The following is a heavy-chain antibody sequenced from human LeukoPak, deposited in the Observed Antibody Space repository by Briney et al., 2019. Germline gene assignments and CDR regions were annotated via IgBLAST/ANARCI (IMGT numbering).Heavy chain of an antibody. CDR2: INPNSGGT. D-gene: IGHD3-10*01. CDR1: GYTFTGYY. Sequence: ASVKVSCKASGYTFTGYYMHWVRQAPGQGLEWMGWINPNSGGTNYAQKFQGRVTMTRDTSISTAYLELSRLRSDDTAVYYCARSYGSGSYYNVYYMDVWGKGTTVTVSS. CDR3: ARSYGSGSYYNVYYMDV. J-gene: IGHJ6*03. V-gene: IGHV1-2*02.